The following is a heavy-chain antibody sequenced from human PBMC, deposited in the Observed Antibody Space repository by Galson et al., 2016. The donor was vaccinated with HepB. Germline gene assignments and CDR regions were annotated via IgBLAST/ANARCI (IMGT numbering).Heavy chain of an antibody. V-gene: IGHV3-9*01. CDR1: GFTFDDYA. Sequence: SLRLSCAASGFTFDDYAMHWVRQAPGKGLEWVSGISWNSGSIGYADSVKGRFTISRDNAKNSLYLQMNSLKDEDTAVYYCARRKDYYDSSGPSSNYYYYFGMDVWGQGTTVTVSS. CDR3: ARRKDYYDSSGPSSNYYYYFGMDV. J-gene: IGHJ6*02. D-gene: IGHD3-22*01. CDR2: ISWNSGSI.